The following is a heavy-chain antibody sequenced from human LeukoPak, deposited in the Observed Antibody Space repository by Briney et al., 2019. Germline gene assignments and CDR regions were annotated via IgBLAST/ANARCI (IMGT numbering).Heavy chain of an antibody. Sequence: MSGGSLRLSCAASGFTFSSYGMNWVRQAPGKGLEWVSSISSSSSYIYYADSVKGRFTISRDNAKNSLYLQMNSLRADDSGVYYCATPHDYDSSGYRNWGQGTAVIVSS. CDR3: ATPHDYDSSGYRN. D-gene: IGHD3-22*01. CDR1: GFTFSSYG. J-gene: IGHJ1*01. CDR2: ISSSSSYI. V-gene: IGHV3-21*01.